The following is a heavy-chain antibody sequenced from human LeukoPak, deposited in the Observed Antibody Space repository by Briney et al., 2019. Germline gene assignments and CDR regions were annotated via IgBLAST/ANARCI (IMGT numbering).Heavy chain of an antibody. CDR3: ARRTPYSSGWFGYMDV. Sequence: GESLKISCKGFGYSLTSYWIAWVRQMPGKGLEWMRIIYPDDSDTRYSPSFQGQVTISADKSISSAYLQWSSLKASDTAMYYCARRTPYSSGWFGYMDVWGQGTTVTVSS. CDR2: IYPDDSDT. J-gene: IGHJ6*02. V-gene: IGHV5-51*01. D-gene: IGHD6-19*01. CDR1: GYSLTSYW.